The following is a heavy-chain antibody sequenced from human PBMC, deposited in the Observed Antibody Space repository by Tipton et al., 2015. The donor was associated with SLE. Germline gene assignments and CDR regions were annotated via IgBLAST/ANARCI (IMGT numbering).Heavy chain of an antibody. CDR1: GFNFHDYG. D-gene: IGHD7-27*01. J-gene: IGHJ6*03. CDR3: AKAPSGDPYYYHYMDV. Sequence: SLRLSCEASGFNFHDYGMHWVRQAPGKGLEWVSLINWNSGSIAYADSVKGRFTISRDNAKNSLYLQMNSLRGEDTALYYCAKAPSGDPYYYHYMDVWGTGTTVTASS. CDR2: INWNSGSI. V-gene: IGHV3-9*01.